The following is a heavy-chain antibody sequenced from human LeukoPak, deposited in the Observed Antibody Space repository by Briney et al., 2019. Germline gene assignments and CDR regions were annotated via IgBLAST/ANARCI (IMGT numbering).Heavy chain of an antibody. D-gene: IGHD6-13*01. J-gene: IGHJ4*02. CDR2: INPNSGGT. CDR1: GYTFTGYY. V-gene: IGHV1-2*02. Sequence: ASVKVSCKASGYTFTGYYMHWVRQAPGQGLEWMGWINPNSGGTNYAQKFQGRVTMTRDTSISTAYMELSRLRSDDTALYYCARDRDRIAAAGGDWGQGTLVTVSS. CDR3: ARDRDRIAAAGGD.